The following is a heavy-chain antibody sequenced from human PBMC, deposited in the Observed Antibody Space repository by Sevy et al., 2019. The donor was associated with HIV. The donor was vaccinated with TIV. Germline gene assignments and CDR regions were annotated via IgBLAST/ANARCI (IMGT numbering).Heavy chain of an antibody. D-gene: IGHD7-27*01. CDR1: GGSISSGTYY. J-gene: IGHJ5*02. Sequence: SETLSLTCTVSGGSISSGTYYWNWIRQPAGKGLEWIGRIYTSGSSDHSPSLKSRVTMSIDTSKNQFSLKLSSLTAADTAVYYCARATPGVTSTSGAFDPWGQGTLVTVSS. CDR3: ARATPGVTSTSGAFDP. CDR2: IYTSGSS. V-gene: IGHV4-61*02.